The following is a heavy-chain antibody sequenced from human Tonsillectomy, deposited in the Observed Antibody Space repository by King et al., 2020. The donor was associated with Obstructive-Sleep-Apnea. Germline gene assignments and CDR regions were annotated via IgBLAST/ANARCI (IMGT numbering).Heavy chain of an antibody. CDR3: ARDLKDYYDISTGYYSNWFDP. Sequence: EVQLVESGGGLVKPGGSLRLSCAASGFIFSSYSMNWVRQAPGKGLEWVSSVSSSSSYIYYADSVKGRFTISRDNAKNSLYLQMNSLRAEDTAVYYCARDLKDYYDISTGYYSNWFDPWGQGTLVTVSS. CDR1: GFIFSSYS. V-gene: IGHV3-21*01. D-gene: IGHD3-9*01. J-gene: IGHJ5*02. CDR2: VSSSSSYI.